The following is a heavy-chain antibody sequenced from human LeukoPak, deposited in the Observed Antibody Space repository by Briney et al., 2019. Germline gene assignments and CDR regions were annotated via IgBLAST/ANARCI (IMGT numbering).Heavy chain of an antibody. CDR3: ARTAVADYYFDY. Sequence: SETLSLTCTVSGGSISSSSYYWDWIRRPPGKGLEWIGSIYYSGSTYYNPSLKSRVTISVDTSKNQFSLKLSSVTAADTAVYYCARTAVADYYFDYWGQGTLVTVSS. CDR2: IYYSGST. D-gene: IGHD6-19*01. J-gene: IGHJ4*02. CDR1: GGSISSSSYY. V-gene: IGHV4-39*07.